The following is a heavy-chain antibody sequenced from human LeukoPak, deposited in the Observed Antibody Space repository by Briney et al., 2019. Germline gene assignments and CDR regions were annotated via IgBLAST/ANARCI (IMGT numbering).Heavy chain of an antibody. CDR1: GXTFSNYA. D-gene: IGHD4-11*01. Sequence: PGGSLRLSCAASGXTFSNYAMTWVRQAPGKGLEWVSAISGSGGSTYYADSVKGRFTISRDNSKNTLYLQMNSLRAEDTAVYYCAKAGDYSYFDYWGQGTLVTVSS. CDR3: AKAGDYSYFDY. J-gene: IGHJ4*02. V-gene: IGHV3-23*01. CDR2: ISGSGGST.